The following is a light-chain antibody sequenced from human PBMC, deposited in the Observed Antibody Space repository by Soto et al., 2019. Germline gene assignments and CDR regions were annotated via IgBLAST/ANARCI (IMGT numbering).Light chain of an antibody. Sequence: QSALTQPPSASGSPGQSVSISCTGTSSDVGAYNYVSWYQQHPGKAPKLMIYDVSKRPSGVPDRFSGSKSGNTASLTVSGLQAEVEADYYCSSYAGSVYVFGTGTKLTVL. J-gene: IGLJ1*01. CDR2: DVS. V-gene: IGLV2-8*01. CDR3: SSYAGSVYV. CDR1: SSDVGAYNY.